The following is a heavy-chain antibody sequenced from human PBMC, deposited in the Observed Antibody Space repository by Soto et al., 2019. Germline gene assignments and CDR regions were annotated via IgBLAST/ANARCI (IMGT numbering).Heavy chain of an antibody. V-gene: IGHV6-1*01. J-gene: IGHJ5*01. CDR1: GGSVSTHKAT. D-gene: IGHD2-8*01. Sequence: SQTLSLTRALSGGSVSTHKATWGWVRQSPSRGLEWLGRTYYRSNWYTDYAVSVKGRITISPDTSNNQLSLQLNSVTPDDTAVYYCARLIGNSWLDSWGQGTLVTVSS. CDR2: TYYRSNWYT. CDR3: ARLIGNSWLDS.